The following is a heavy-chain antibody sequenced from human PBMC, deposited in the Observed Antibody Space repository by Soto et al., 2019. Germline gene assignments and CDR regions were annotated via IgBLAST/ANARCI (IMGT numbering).Heavy chain of an antibody. V-gene: IGHV1-69*13. CDR3: AIAQGLWFGELLPDY. CDR2: IVPIFGTA. D-gene: IGHD3-10*01. Sequence: GASVKVSCKASGGTFSSYAISWVRQAPGQGLEWMGGIVPIFGTANYAQKFQGRVTITADESTSTAYMELSSLRSEDTAVYYCAIAQGLWFGELLPDYWGQGTLVTVSS. J-gene: IGHJ4*02. CDR1: GGTFSSYA.